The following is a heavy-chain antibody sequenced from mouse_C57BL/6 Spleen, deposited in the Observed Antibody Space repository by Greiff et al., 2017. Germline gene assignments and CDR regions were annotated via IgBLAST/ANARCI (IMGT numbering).Heavy chain of an antibody. V-gene: IGHV1-81*01. Sequence: QVQLQQSGAELARPGASVKLSFTSYGISWVKQRTGQGLEWIGEIYPRIGNTYYNEKFKGKATLTADKSSSTAYMELRSLTSEDSAVYFCARRYDGYFDYWGQGTTLTVSS. CDR1: TSYG. J-gene: IGHJ2*01. CDR3: ARRYDGYFDY. D-gene: IGHD2-3*01. CDR2: IYPRIGNT.